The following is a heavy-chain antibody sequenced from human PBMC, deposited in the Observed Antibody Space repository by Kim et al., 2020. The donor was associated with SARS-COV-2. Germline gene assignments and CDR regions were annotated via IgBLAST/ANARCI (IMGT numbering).Heavy chain of an antibody. CDR3: ARGPSSSSFWYYYYGMDV. D-gene: IGHD6-6*01. V-gene: IGHV3-33*01. CDR2: IWYDGSNK. Sequence: GGSLRLSCAASGFTFSSYGMHWVRQAPGKGLEWVAVIWYDGSNKYYADSVKGRFTISRDNSKNTLYLQMNSLRAEDTAVYYCARGPSSSSFWYYYYGMDVWGQGTTVTVSS. CDR1: GFTFSSYG. J-gene: IGHJ6*02.